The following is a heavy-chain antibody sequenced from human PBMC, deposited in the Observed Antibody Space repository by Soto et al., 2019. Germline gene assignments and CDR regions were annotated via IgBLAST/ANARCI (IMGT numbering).Heavy chain of an antibody. CDR2: ISGSGGTI. J-gene: IGHJ4*02. CDR1: GFTFTDDY. Sequence: QVQLVESGGGLVKPGGSLRLSCAAYGFTFTDDYMTWVRQAPGKGREWISYISGSGGTIYYADSVKGRFTISRDNAKTSLYLQMNTLRAEDSALYYCARGYSAIEYWGQGTPVTVSS. CDR3: ARGYSAIEY. V-gene: IGHV3-11*01. D-gene: IGHD2-21*01.